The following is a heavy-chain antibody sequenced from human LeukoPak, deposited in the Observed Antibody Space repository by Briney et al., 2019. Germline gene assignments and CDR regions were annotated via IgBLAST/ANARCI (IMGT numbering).Heavy chain of an antibody. CDR3: ARTRGNLNNYFDY. J-gene: IGHJ4*02. CDR2: IYSGGNT. D-gene: IGHD1/OR15-1a*01. CDR1: GFTVSSNY. V-gene: IGHV3-66*01. Sequence: GGSLRLSCAASGFTVSSNYMSWVRQAPGEGLEWVSGIYSGGNTHYADSVKGRFTISRDNSKNTLYLQMNSLRAEDTAVYYCARTRGNLNNYFDYWGQGTLVTVSS.